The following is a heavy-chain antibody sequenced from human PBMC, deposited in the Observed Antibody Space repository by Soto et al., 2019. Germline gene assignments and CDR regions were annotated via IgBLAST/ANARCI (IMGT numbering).Heavy chain of an antibody. CDR2: ISYDGSNK. D-gene: IGHD6-13*01. CDR3: ARETEGYSSSWYDY. Sequence: GGSLRLSCAASGFTFSSYAMHWVRQAPGKGLEWVAVISYDGSNKYYADSVKGRFTISRDNSKNTLYLQMNSLRAEDTAVYYCARETEGYSSSWYDYWGQGTLVTVSS. J-gene: IGHJ4*02. V-gene: IGHV3-30-3*01. CDR1: GFTFSSYA.